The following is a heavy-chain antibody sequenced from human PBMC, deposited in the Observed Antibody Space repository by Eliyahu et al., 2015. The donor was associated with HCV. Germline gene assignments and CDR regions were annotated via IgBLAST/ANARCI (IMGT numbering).Heavy chain of an antibody. CDR1: GFTFXSYA. CDR3: ARQISGSPGRSFED. D-gene: IGHD6-19*01. Sequence: QEQLVESGGGVVQPGRSMXLSCAASGFTFXSYAMHWVRQAPGKGLDWVAGISYDGRNKYYADSVQGRFTISRDNTKNTLYLQMNNLRAEDTAVYYCARQISGSPGRSFEDWGQGTLVTVSS. V-gene: IGHV3-30*04. CDR2: ISYDGRNK. J-gene: IGHJ4*02.